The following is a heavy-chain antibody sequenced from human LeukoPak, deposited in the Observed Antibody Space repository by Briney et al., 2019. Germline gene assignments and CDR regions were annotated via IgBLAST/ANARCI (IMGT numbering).Heavy chain of an antibody. CDR3: AKETLAVTSYFDY. CDR2: ISGSGGST. Sequence: GGSLRLSCAASGFTFSSYAMSRVRQAPGKGLEWVSAISGSGGSTFYADSVKGRFPISRDNSKNTLYLQMNSLRAEDTAVYYCAKETLAVTSYFDYWGQGTLVTVSS. J-gene: IGHJ4*02. CDR1: GFTFSSYA. D-gene: IGHD4-17*01. V-gene: IGHV3-23*01.